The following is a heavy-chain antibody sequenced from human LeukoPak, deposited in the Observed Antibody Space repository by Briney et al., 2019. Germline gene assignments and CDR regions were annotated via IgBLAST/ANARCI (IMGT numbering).Heavy chain of an antibody. J-gene: IGHJ6*02. V-gene: IGHV3-23*01. CDR2: ISASGGRT. Sequence: GGSLRLSCAASGFTFSSYAMSWVRQAPGKGLEWVSVISASGGRTYYADSVKGRFTISRDNSKNTLYLQMNSLRAEDTAVYYCARDRDRYYYGMDVWGQGTTVTVSS. CDR3: ARDRDRYYYGMDV. CDR1: GFTFSSYA.